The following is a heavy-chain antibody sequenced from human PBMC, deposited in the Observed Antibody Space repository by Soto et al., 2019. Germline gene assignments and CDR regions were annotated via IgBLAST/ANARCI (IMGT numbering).Heavy chain of an antibody. Sequence: GGSLRLSCAASGFTFSSYAMHWVRQAPGKGLEWVAVISYDGSNKYYADSVKGRFTISRDNSKNTLYLQMNSLRAEDTAVYYCARDQRDDGDYLIGYYYGMDVWGQGTTVTVSS. D-gene: IGHD4-17*01. V-gene: IGHV3-30-3*01. CDR1: GFTFSSYA. CDR3: ARDQRDDGDYLIGYYYGMDV. CDR2: ISYDGSNK. J-gene: IGHJ6*02.